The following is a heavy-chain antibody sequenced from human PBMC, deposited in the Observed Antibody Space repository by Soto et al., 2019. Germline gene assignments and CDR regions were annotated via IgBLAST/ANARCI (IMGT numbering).Heavy chain of an antibody. CDR1: GYTFTSYA. Sequence: ASVKVSCKASGYTFTSYAMHWVRQAPGQRLEWMGWINAGNGNTKYSQKFQGRVTITADESTSTAYMELSSLRSEDTAVYYCAKGGGDSLRYGMDVWGQGTTVTVSS. CDR2: INAGNGNT. V-gene: IGHV1-3*01. D-gene: IGHD2-21*02. CDR3: AKGGGDSLRYGMDV. J-gene: IGHJ6*02.